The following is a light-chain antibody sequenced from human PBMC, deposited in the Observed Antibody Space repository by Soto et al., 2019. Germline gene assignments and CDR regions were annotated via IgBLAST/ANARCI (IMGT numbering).Light chain of an antibody. Sequence: QSALTQPASVSGSPGQSITISCTGTSSSVGSYKLVSWYQQHPGKAPKLMIFEVNKRPSGVSNRFSGSKSGNTASLTISGLKVGDEADYYCCSSGGSPTYVFGTGTKVTVL. J-gene: IGLJ1*01. CDR3: CSSGGSPTYV. V-gene: IGLV2-23*02. CDR2: EVN. CDR1: SSSVGSYKL.